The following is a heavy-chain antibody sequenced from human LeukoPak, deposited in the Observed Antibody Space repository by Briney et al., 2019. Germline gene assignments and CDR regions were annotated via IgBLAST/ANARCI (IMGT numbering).Heavy chain of an antibody. D-gene: IGHD5-18*01. CDR1: GFTFSSYW. J-gene: IGHJ4*02. CDR3: ARAVRGTDTAGDY. CDR2: IKQDGSEK. Sequence: GGSLRLSCAASGFTFSSYWMSWVRQAPGKGLEWVANIKQDGSEKFYVDSVKGRFTISRDNAKNSLYLQMNSLRAEDTAVYYCARAVRGTDTAGDYWGQGTLVTVSS. V-gene: IGHV3-7*01.